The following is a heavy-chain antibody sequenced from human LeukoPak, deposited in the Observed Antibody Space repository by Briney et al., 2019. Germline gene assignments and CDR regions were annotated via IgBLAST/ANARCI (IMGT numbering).Heavy chain of an antibody. CDR2: IAFDGSKK. CDR1: GFTFSSDA. V-gene: IGHV3-30*18. J-gene: IGHJ4*02. D-gene: IGHD6-13*01. CDR3: AKAGGSSSYTRWPLDY. Sequence: GGSLRLSCVASGFTFSSDAMHWVRQAPGKGLEWVAFIAFDGSKKYYVDSVKGRFTISRDNSKNTLYLQMNSLRAEDTAVYYCAKAGGSSSYTRWPLDYWGQGTLVTASS.